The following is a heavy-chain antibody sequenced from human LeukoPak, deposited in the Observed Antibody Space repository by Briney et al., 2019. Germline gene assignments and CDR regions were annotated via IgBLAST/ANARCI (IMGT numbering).Heavy chain of an antibody. CDR1: GFTVSSNY. V-gene: IGHV3-66*01. Sequence: HPGGSLRLSCAASGFTVSSNYMSWVRQAPGKGLEWVSVIYGGVNAVYADSVQGRFTISRDNSKNTLYLQMSSLRAEDTAVYYCAKSPKTGFLFDYWGKGTLVTVSS. CDR3: AKSPKTGFLFDY. D-gene: IGHD1-1*01. J-gene: IGHJ4*02. CDR2: IYGGVNA.